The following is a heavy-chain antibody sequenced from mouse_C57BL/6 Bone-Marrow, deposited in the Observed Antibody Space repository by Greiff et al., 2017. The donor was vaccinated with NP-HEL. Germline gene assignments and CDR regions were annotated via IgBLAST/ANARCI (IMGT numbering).Heavy chain of an antibody. J-gene: IGHJ4*01. Sequence: EVMLVESGGGLVQPGGSLKLSCAASGFTFSDYYMYWVRQTPEKRLEWVAYISNGGGSTYYPDTVKGRFTISRDNAKNTLYLQVNSLKSEDTAMYYRARHEDSKMEYYYAMDYWGQGTSVTVSS. CDR1: GFTFSDYY. V-gene: IGHV5-12*01. CDR3: ARHEDSKMEYYYAMDY. CDR2: ISNGGGST. D-gene: IGHD2-5*01.